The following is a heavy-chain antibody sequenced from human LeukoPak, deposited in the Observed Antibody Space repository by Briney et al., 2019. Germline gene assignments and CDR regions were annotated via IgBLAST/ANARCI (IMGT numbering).Heavy chain of an antibody. CDR3: ARVGSYPRHGMDY. V-gene: IGHV4-34*01. CDR2: INHSGST. CDR1: GGSFSGYY. D-gene: IGHD5-18*01. J-gene: IGHJ4*02. Sequence: SETLSLTCAVYGGSFSGYYWSWIRQPPGRGLEWIGEINHSGSTNYNPSLKSRVTISVDTSKSQFSPKLSSVTAADTAVYYCARVGSYPRHGMDYWGQGTLVTVSS.